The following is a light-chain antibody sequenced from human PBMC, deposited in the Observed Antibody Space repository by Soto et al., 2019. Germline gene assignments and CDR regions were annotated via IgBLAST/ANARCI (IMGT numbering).Light chain of an antibody. V-gene: IGKV3-15*01. CDR2: DAS. CDR3: HQYKNWPTWT. J-gene: IGKJ1*01. Sequence: IVMTQSPATLSVSPGRRSTLSCRASRGISSNLAWYQQKPGQAPRLIIYDASTRATGIPARFSGSGSGTEFTLTISSLQSEDFAVYYGHQYKNWPTWTFGQGTKVDIK. CDR1: RGISSN.